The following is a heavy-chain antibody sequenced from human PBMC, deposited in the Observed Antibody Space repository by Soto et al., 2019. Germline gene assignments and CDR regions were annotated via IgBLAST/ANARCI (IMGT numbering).Heavy chain of an antibody. CDR3: ARGRRDCTNTSGYPPVLFPSGRDV. CDR1: GYTFTNYD. V-gene: IGHV1-8*01. CDR2: INPDSDNT. J-gene: IGHJ6*04. D-gene: IGHD2-8*01. Sequence: QVQLVHSGAEVKKPGASVKVSCETSGYTFTNYDINWVRQSAGQGLEWMGWINPDSDNTGYAQKFQGRVTMTRDTSISTAYMKLNSLRSEDSSVYYGARGRRDCTNTSGYPPVLFPSGRDVWGKCTTVIVSS.